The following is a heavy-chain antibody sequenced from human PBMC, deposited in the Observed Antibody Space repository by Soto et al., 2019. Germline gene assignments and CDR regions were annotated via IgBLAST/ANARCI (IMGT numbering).Heavy chain of an antibody. J-gene: IGHJ6*03. V-gene: IGHV4-39*01. CDR3: ARWGYCTNGVCYPRGYYYYYMDV. Sequence: SETLSLTCTVSGGSISSSSYYWGWIRQPPGKGLEWIGSIYYSGSTYYNPSLKSRVTISVDTSKKQLSLKLRSVNVADTAVYYCARWGYCTNGVCYPRGYYYYYMDVWGKGTTVT. CDR1: GGSISSSSYY. D-gene: IGHD2-8*01. CDR2: IYYSGST.